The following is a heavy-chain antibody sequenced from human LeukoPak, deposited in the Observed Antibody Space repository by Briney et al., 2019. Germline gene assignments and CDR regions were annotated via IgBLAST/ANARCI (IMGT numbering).Heavy chain of an antibody. J-gene: IGHJ4*02. V-gene: IGHV4-59*01. CDR2: IHYSGST. Sequence: SETLSLTCTVSGGSISSYYWSWIRQPPGKGLEWIGHIHYSGSTHYNPSLQSRVSISIDTSKNHFSLKLRSVTAVDTAVYYCARWGHFDTSGYFVVDYWGQGTLVTVSS. CDR1: GGSISSYY. CDR3: ARWGHFDTSGYFVVDY. D-gene: IGHD3-22*01.